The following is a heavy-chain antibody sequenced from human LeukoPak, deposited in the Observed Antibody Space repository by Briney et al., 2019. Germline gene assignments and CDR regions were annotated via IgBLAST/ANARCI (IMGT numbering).Heavy chain of an antibody. CDR1: GGTFSSYA. J-gene: IGHJ4*02. CDR3: ATHTRPGRGYSYGSLRRGVDY. D-gene: IGHD5-18*01. CDR2: IIPIFGTA. V-gene: IGHV1-69*13. Sequence: SVKVSCKASGGTFSSYAISWVRQAPGQGLEWMGGIIPIFGTANYAQKLQGRVTITADESTSTAYMELSSLRSEDTAVYYCATHTRPGRGYSYGSLRRGVDYWGQGTLVTVSS.